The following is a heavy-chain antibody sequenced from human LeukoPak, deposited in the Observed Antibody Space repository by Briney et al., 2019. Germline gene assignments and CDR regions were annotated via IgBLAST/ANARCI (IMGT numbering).Heavy chain of an antibody. D-gene: IGHD2-15*01. Sequence: GGSLRLSCAASGFTFSSSAMSWVRQAPGKGLEWVSAISNNGGYTYYADSVQGRFTISRDNSKSTLCLQMNSLRAEDTAVYYCAKQLGYCSDGSCYFPYWGQGTLVAVSS. CDR1: GFTFSSSA. V-gene: IGHV3-23*01. CDR2: ISNNGGYT. CDR3: AKQLGYCSDGSCYFPY. J-gene: IGHJ4*02.